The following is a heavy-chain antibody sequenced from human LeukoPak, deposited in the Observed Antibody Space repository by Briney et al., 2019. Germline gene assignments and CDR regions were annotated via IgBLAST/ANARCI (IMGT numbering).Heavy chain of an antibody. CDR2: IYTSGST. CDR1: GGSISSYY. Sequence: PSETLSLTCTVSGGSISSYYWGWIRQPAGKGLEWIGRIYTSGSTNYNPSLKSRVTMSVDTSKNQFSLKLSSVTAADTAVYYCARHLSALKVSRKPFDYWGQGTLVTVSS. V-gene: IGHV4-4*07. CDR3: ARHLSALKVSRKPFDY. D-gene: IGHD6-19*01. J-gene: IGHJ4*02.